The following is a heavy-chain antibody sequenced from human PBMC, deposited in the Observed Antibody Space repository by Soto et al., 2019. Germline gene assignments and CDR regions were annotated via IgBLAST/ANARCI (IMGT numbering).Heavy chain of an antibody. V-gene: IGHV3-9*01. Sequence: EVQLVESGGGLVQPGRSLRLSCTASGFTFGDYAMHWVRQAPGKGLEWVSGITWNSGSLDYADSVKGRFTISRDNAKNSLYLQMNSLRAEDTALYYFTKGRGFPDWGQGTLVTVSS. D-gene: IGHD3-10*01. CDR2: ITWNSGSL. J-gene: IGHJ4*02. CDR1: GFTFGDYA. CDR3: TKGRGFPD.